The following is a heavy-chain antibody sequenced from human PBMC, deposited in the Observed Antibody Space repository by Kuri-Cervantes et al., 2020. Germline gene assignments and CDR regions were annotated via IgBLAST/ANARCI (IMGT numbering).Heavy chain of an antibody. CDR3: ARHPWLDSSGYYYVLFDY. D-gene: IGHD3-22*01. Sequence: GSLRLSCTVSGGSISSSSYHWGWIRQPPGKGLEWIGSIYYSGSTYYNPSLKSRVTISVDTSKNQFSLKLSSVTAADTAVYYCARHPWLDSSGYYYVLFDYWGQGTLVTVSS. CDR1: GGSISSSSYH. J-gene: IGHJ4*02. V-gene: IGHV4-39*01. CDR2: IYYSGST.